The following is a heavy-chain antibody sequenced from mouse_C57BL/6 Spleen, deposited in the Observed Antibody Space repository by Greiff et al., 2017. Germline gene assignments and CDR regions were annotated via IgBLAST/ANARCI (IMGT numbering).Heavy chain of an antibody. J-gene: IGHJ3*01. CDR2: IYPGDGDT. CDR3: ERGGITTGAWLAY. CDR1: GYAFSSYW. Sequence: VQLQQSGAELVKPGASVKISCKASGYAFSSYWMNWVKQRPGKGLEWIGQIYPGDGDTNYNGKFKGKATLTADKSSSTAYMQLSRLTSEDSAVYFCERGGITTGAWLAYWGQGTLVTVSA. D-gene: IGHD1-1*01. V-gene: IGHV1-80*01.